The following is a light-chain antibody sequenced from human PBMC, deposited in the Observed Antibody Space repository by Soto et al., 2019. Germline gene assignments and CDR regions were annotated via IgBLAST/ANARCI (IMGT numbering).Light chain of an antibody. CDR3: CSYAGSSSLLYV. CDR1: SSDVGRYNT. J-gene: IGLJ1*01. V-gene: IGLV2-23*02. CDR2: EVS. Sequence: QSVLTQPASVSGSPGQSITISCTGTSSDVGRYNTVSWFQQHPRKAPTLMIYEVSKRPSGVSNRFSGSKSGNTASLTISGLQADDESDYYCCSYAGSSSLLYVFGTGTKVTVL.